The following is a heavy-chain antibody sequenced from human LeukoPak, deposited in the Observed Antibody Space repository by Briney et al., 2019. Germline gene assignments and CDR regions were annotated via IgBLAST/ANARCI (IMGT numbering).Heavy chain of an antibody. CDR3: AKDLYCSGGSCYTSYMDV. J-gene: IGHJ6*03. D-gene: IGHD2-15*01. V-gene: IGHV3-30*02. Sequence: PGGSLRLSCAASGFTFSSYGMHWVRQAPGKGLEWVAFIPYDGSTKYSADSVKGRFTISRDNSKNTLYLQMNSLRAEDTAVYYCAKDLYCSGGSCYTSYMDVWGKGTTVTVS. CDR2: IPYDGSTK. CDR1: GFTFSSYG.